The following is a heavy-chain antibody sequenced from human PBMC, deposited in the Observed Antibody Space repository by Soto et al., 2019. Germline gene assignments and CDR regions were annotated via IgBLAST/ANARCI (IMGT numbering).Heavy chain of an antibody. V-gene: IGHV3-30*18. CDR2: ISYDGSNK. CDR1: GFTFSSYG. CDR3: AKDISDY. J-gene: IGHJ4*02. Sequence: QVQLVESGGGVVQPGRSLRLSCAASGFTFSSYGMHWVRQAPGKGLEWVAVISYDGSNKYYADSVKGRFTISRDNSKNKLYLQMNSLRAEDTAVYYCAKDISDYWGQGTLVTVSS.